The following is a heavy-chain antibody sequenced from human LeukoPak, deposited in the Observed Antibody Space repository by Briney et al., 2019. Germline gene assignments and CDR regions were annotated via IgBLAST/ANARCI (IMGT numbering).Heavy chain of an antibody. V-gene: IGHV3-11*04. CDR1: EFTFSDYY. CDR3: ARDWEATQVGTTITGNFDY. CDR2: ISSSGSTI. J-gene: IGHJ4*02. Sequence: GGSLRLSCAASEFTFSDYYMSWIRQAPGKGLEWVSYISSSGSTIYYADSVKGRFTISRDNAKNSLYLQMNSLRAEDTAVYYCARDWEATQVGTTITGNFDYWGQGTLVTVSS. D-gene: IGHD5-24*01.